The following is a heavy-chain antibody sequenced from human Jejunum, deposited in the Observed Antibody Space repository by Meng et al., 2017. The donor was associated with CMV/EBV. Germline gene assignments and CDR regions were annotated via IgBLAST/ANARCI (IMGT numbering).Heavy chain of an antibody. CDR3: AKDIDSGDYFYGMDV. Sequence: FIFDDYAMHWVRQGPGRGLEWVSLVSWDGGTTYYADSVKGRFTISRDNRKNSLHLQMNSLRVEDTAFYYCAKDIDSGDYFYGMDVWGQGTTVTVSS. J-gene: IGHJ6*02. V-gene: IGHV3-43D*03. CDR2: VSWDGGTT. CDR1: FIFDDYA.